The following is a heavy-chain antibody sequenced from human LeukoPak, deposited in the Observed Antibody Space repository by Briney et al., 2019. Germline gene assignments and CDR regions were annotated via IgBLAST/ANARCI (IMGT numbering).Heavy chain of an antibody. D-gene: IGHD4-17*01. J-gene: IGHJ3*02. V-gene: IGHV4-34*01. CDR2: INHTGST. CDR1: GGSFSSYY. Sequence: SETLSLTCAVYGGSFSSYYWSRIRQPPGKGLEWIGEINHTGSTKYNPSLKSRVSISVDTSKNQFSLRLTSVTAADTAVYHCARVGYPTQRRVLSTVTIPTAGAFDIWGQGTLVTVSS. CDR3: ARVGYPTQRRVLSTVTIPTAGAFDI.